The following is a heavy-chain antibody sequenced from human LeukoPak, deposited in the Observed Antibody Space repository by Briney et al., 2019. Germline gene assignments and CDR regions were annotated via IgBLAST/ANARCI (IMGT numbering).Heavy chain of an antibody. Sequence: PGGSLRLSCAASGVTFSSYGMHWVRQAPPKGLEWVAFIRYDGSSNYYADSVNGRYTISRDNSKNTLYLQMNSLRPEDTAVYYCASERDYGASNAFDMWGRGTMVTVSS. J-gene: IGHJ3*02. D-gene: IGHD4-17*01. V-gene: IGHV3-30*02. CDR1: GVTFSSYG. CDR3: ASERDYGASNAFDM. CDR2: IRYDGSSN.